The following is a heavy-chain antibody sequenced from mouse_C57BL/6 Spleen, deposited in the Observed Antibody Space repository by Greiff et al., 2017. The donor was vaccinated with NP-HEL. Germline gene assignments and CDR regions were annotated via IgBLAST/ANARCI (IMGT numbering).Heavy chain of an antibody. CDR2: INPNNGGT. CDR1: GYTFTDYN. J-gene: IGHJ2*01. Sequence: VQLKQSGPELVKPGASVKMSCKASGYTFTDYNMHWVKQSHGKSLEWIGYINPNNGGTSYNQKFKGKATLTVNKSSSTAYMELRSLTSEDSAVYYCARKNWDRGIYYFDYWGQGTTLTVSS. D-gene: IGHD3-3*01. CDR3: ARKNWDRGIYYFDY. V-gene: IGHV1-22*01.